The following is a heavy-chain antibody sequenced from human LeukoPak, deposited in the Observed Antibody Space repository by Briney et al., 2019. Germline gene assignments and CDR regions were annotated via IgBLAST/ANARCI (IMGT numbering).Heavy chain of an antibody. CDR2: IYTSGSS. CDR3: ARGSYDSTLPRAFDI. J-gene: IGHJ3*02. CDR1: GGSISSGSYY. Sequence: SQTPSLTCTVSGGSISSGSYYWSWIRQPAGQGLEWIGRIYTSGSSNYNPSLKSRVTISVDTSKNQFSLKLSSVTAADTAVYYCARGSYDSTLPRAFDIWGQGTMVTVSS. V-gene: IGHV4-61*02. D-gene: IGHD3-22*01.